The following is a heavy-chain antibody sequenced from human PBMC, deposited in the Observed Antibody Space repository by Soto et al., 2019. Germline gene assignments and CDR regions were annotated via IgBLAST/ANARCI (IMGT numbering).Heavy chain of an antibody. D-gene: IGHD4-17*01. Sequence: SETLSLTCAVSGGSISSSNWWSWVRQPPGKGLEWIGEIYHSGSTNYIPSLKSRVTISVDKSKNHFSLKLSSVTAADTAVYYCARATVTTQYYYYYYGMDVWGQGTTVTVSS. V-gene: IGHV4-4*02. J-gene: IGHJ6*02. CDR3: ARATVTTQYYYYYYGMDV. CDR2: IYHSGST. CDR1: GGSISSSNW.